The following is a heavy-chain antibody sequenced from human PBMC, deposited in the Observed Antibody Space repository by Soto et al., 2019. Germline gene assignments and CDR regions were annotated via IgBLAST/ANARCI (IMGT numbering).Heavy chain of an antibody. Sequence: QVQLVESGGGVVQPGRSLRLSCAASGFTFSSYGMHWVRQAPGKGLEWVAVISYDGSNKYYADSVKGRFTISRDNSKNTXYXXMNSLRAEDTAVYYCAKDLAMVRGVISPFHDAFDIWGQGTMVTVSS. CDR3: AKDLAMVRGVISPFHDAFDI. V-gene: IGHV3-30*18. CDR2: ISYDGSNK. CDR1: GFTFSSYG. J-gene: IGHJ3*02. D-gene: IGHD3-10*01.